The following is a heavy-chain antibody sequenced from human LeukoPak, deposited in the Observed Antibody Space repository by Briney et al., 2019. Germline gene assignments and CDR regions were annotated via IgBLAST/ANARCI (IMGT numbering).Heavy chain of an antibody. V-gene: IGHV3-7*05. D-gene: IGHD2-15*01. CDR1: GFTFSRYW. CDR3: AKPYCSGGSCYPEYDAFDI. CDR2: IKKDGSEK. J-gene: IGHJ3*02. Sequence: PGGSLRLSCAASGFTFSRYWMSWVRQAPGKGLEWVANIKKDGSEKYYVDSVKGRFTISRDNAKNSLYLQMNSLRAEDTAVYYCAKPYCSGGSCYPEYDAFDIWGQGTMVTVSS.